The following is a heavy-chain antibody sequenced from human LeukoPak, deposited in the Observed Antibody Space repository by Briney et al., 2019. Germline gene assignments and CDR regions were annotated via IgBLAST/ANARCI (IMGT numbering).Heavy chain of an antibody. CDR3: AKGQRSRYYYYMDV. Sequence: GGSLRLSCAASGFTFSSYGMHWVRQAPGKGLEWVAFIRYDGSNEYYADSVKGRFTTSRDNSKTTLYLQMNSLRAEDTAVYYCAKGQRSRYYYYMDVWGKGTTVTVSS. V-gene: IGHV3-30*02. CDR2: IRYDGSNE. CDR1: GFTFSSYG. D-gene: IGHD6-13*01. J-gene: IGHJ6*03.